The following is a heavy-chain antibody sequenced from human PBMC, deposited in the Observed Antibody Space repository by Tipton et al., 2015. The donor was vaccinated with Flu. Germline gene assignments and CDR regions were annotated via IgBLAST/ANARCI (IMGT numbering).Heavy chain of an antibody. CDR2: IYHSGST. J-gene: IGHJ4*02. Sequence: TLSPTCAVSGYSISSGYYWGWVRQPPGKGLEWIGTIYHSGSTYYNPSLTSRLTMSVDTSKIQFSLKLRSVTAADTAVYYCARHTGDSVRGVIDYWGQGTLVTVSS. D-gene: IGHD3-10*02. V-gene: IGHV4-38-2*01. CDR1: GYSISSGYY. CDR3: ARHTGDSVRGVIDY.